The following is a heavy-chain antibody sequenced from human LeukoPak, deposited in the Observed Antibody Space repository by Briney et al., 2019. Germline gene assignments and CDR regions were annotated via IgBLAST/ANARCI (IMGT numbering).Heavy chain of an antibody. J-gene: IGHJ3*01. D-gene: IGHD3-10*01. CDR3: AKATRGSSYYDAVDF. V-gene: IGHV3-23*01. Sequence: PGGSLRLSCAASGFTFASCAMAWVRQAPGKGLEWVSVISVGGDVTLYADSVKGRFTISRDNSRNTLYLQMNSLRAEDTGIYYCAKATRGSSYYDAVDFWGRGTMVIVSS. CDR2: ISVGGDVT. CDR1: GFTFASCA.